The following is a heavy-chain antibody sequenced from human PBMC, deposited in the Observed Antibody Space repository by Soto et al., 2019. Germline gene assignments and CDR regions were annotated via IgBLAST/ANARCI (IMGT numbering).Heavy chain of an antibody. CDR2: IYYSGST. CDR3: ASYRSRFGGSSAIFHY. D-gene: IGHD1-26*01. Sequence: SETLSLTCTVSGGSVSSGSYYWSWIRQPPGKGLEWIGYIYYSGSTNYNPSLKSRVTISVDTSKNQFSLKLSSVTAADTAVYYCASYRSRFGGSSAIFHYCCQAPLLTVSS. V-gene: IGHV4-61*01. J-gene: IGHJ4*02. CDR1: GGSVSSGSYY.